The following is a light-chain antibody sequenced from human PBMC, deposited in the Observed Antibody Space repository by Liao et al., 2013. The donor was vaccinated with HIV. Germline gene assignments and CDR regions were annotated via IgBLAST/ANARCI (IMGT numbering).Light chain of an antibody. Sequence: SYELTQPPSVSVSPGQTASITCSGHKLGDKYACWYQQKPGQSPVLVIFQDTKRPSGIPERFSGSNSGNTATLTISGTQAMDEADYYCQAWDGSTHVVFGGGTKLTVL. CDR3: QAWDGSTHVV. V-gene: IGLV3-1*01. J-gene: IGLJ2*01. CDR1: KLGDKY. CDR2: QDT.